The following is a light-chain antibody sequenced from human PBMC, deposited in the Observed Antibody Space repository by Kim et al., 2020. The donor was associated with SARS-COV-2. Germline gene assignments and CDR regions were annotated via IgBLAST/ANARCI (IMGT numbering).Light chain of an antibody. Sequence: SYELTQPPSVSVSPGQTASITCSGDKLGDKYACWYQQKPGQSPVLVIYQDSKRPSGIPERFSGSNSGNTATLTISGTQAMDEADYYCQAWDSSNPVVFGGGTQLTVL. CDR2: QDS. CDR3: QAWDSSNPVV. CDR1: KLGDKY. J-gene: IGLJ2*01. V-gene: IGLV3-1*01.